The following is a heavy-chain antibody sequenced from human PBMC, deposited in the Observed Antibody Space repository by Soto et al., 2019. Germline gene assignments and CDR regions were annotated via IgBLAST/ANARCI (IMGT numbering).Heavy chain of an antibody. CDR3: ARGRGDGYNQHWYFDL. J-gene: IGHJ2*01. D-gene: IGHD3-10*01. CDR1: GGSFSGYY. Sequence: QVQLQESGPGLVKPSQTLSLTCTVYGGSFSGYYWSWIRQPPGKGLEWIGEINHSGSTNYNPSLKSRVSISVGTSNNQFSLKLSSVTAADTAVYYCARGRGDGYNQHWYFDLWGRGTLVTVSS. CDR2: INHSGST. V-gene: IGHV4-34*09.